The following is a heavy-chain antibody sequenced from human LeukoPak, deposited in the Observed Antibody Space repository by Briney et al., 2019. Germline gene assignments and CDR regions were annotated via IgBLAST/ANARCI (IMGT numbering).Heavy chain of an antibody. V-gene: IGHV4-59*01. CDR2: IYYSGGT. D-gene: IGHD5-18*01. CDR3: ARGWIQLWTPFDY. Sequence: SETLSLTCTVSGGSISSYYWSWIRQPPGKGLEWIGYIYYSGGTNYNPSLKSRVTISVDTSKNQFSLKLSSVTAADTAVYYCARGWIQLWTPFDYWGQGTLVTVSS. J-gene: IGHJ4*02. CDR1: GGSISSYY.